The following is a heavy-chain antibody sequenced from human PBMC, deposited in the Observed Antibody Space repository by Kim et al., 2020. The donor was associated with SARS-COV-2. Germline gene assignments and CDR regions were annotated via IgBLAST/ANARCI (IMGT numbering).Heavy chain of an antibody. CDR1: GGSISSSNW. CDR3: ARDRGIAARRYFDY. CDR2: IYHSGST. V-gene: IGHV4-4*02. J-gene: IGHJ4*02. D-gene: IGHD6-6*01. Sequence: SETLSLTCAVSGGSISSSNWWSWVRQPPGKGLEWIGEIYHSGSTNYNPSLKSRVTISVDKSKNQFSLKLSSVTAADTAVYYCARDRGIAARRYFDYWRQGTLVTVSS.